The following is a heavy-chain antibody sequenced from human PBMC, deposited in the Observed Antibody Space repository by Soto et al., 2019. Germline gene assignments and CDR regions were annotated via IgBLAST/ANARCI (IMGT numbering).Heavy chain of an antibody. D-gene: IGHD3-3*01. CDR3: ARVLYDFWSGYYTDYYYYGMDV. Sequence: GGSLRLSCAASGFTFSSYSMHWVRQAPGKGLEWVAVIWYDGSNKYYADSVKGRFTISRDNSKNTLYLQMNSLRAEDTAVYYCARVLYDFWSGYYTDYYYYGMDVWGQGTTVTVSS. J-gene: IGHJ6*02. CDR1: GFTFSSYS. CDR2: IWYDGSNK. V-gene: IGHV3-33*01.